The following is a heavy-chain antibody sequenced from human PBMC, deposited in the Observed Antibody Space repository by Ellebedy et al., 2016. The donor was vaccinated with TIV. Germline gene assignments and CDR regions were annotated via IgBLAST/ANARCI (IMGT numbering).Heavy chain of an antibody. CDR2: FSTSDSSVT. V-gene: IGHV3-48*04. Sequence: PGGSLRLSCAASGFTFNRYSMNWVRQAPGKGLEWVSYFSTSDSSVTRYADSVKGRFTISRDNAKDSLYLQIDSLRAEDTAVYYCARDTFFSFDSWGQGTLVTVSS. CDR1: GFTFNRYS. CDR3: ARDTFFSFDS. J-gene: IGHJ5*01.